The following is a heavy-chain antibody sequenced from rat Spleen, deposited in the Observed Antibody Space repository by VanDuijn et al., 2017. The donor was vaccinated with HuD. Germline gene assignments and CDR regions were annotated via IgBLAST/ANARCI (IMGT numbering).Heavy chain of an antibody. V-gene: IGHV5-27*01. CDR3: ARGGYWYFDS. D-gene: IGHD4-3*01. CDR2: ISAGDGRT. J-gene: IGHJ2*01. Sequence: EVQLVESGGGLVQPGRSLKLSCAASGFTFSNYYMAWVRQAPTMGLEWVAYISAGDGRTYYRDSVKGRFTISRDNAKSTLYLQMDSLRSEDTATYYCARGGYWYFDSWGQGVMVTVSS. CDR1: GFTFSNYY.